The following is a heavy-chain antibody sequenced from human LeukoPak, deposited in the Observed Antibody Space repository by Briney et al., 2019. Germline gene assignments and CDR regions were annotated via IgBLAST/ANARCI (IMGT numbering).Heavy chain of an antibody. D-gene: IGHD6-19*01. CDR3: GRERNSGGWTFDY. CDR1: GFTFSSYA. Sequence: GGSLRLSCAASGFTFSSYAMHWVRQAPGKGLEWVAVISYDGSNKYYADSVKGRFTISRDNSKNTLYLQMNSLRAEDTAVYYCGRERNSGGWTFDYWAREPWSPSPQ. CDR2: ISYDGSNK. J-gene: IGHJ4*02. V-gene: IGHV3-30*04.